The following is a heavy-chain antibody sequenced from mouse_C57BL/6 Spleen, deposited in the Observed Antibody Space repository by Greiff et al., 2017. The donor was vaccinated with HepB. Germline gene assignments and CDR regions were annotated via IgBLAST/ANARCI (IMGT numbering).Heavy chain of an antibody. D-gene: IGHD1-1*01. CDR2: INPSTGDT. J-gene: IGHJ1*03. Sequence: EVQLKESGPELVKPGASVKISCKASGYSFTGYYMNWVKQSPEKSLEWIGEINPSTGDTTYNQKFKAKATLTVDKSSSTAYMQLKSLTSEDSAVYYCARYYYGSSPYWYFDVWGTGTTVTVSS. CDR1: GYSFTGYY. V-gene: IGHV1-42*01. CDR3: ARYYYGSSPYWYFDV.